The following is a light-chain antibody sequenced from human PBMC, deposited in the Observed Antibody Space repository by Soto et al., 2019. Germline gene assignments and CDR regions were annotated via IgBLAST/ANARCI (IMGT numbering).Light chain of an antibody. V-gene: IGKV1-39*01. Sequence: DIEMTHSPSSLSASVEDRVIITCRASQSISNHLNWYQQKPGKAPKLLIFAASSLQSGVPSRFSGSRSGLDFTLTISSLQPEDFATYYCQQSYSSPPTFGQGTKVDIK. CDR1: QSISNH. J-gene: IGKJ1*01. CDR2: AAS. CDR3: QQSYSSPPT.